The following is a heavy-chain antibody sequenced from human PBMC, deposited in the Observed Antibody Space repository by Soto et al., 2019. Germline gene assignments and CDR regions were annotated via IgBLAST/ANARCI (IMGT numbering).Heavy chain of an antibody. V-gene: IGHV1-2*02. CDR3: ARENWHFDY. J-gene: IGHJ4*02. CDR1: GYSFSEFR. Sequence: QVQLVQSGAEVKTPGASVKVSCKTSGYSFSEFRMHWVRQAPGQGLEWMGWVNPINGNTNYAQDFQGRVTMTRDASTKTVYMELSSLTSDDTSTVYCARENWHFDYWGQGTLITVSS. CDR2: VNPINGNT.